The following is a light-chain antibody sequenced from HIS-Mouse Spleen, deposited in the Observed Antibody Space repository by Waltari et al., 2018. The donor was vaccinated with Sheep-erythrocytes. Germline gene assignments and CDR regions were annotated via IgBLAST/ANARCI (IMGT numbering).Light chain of an antibody. CDR1: SSAVGCYNY. V-gene: IGLV2-8*01. CDR2: EVS. Sequence: QSALTQPPSASGSPGQSVPISCTGTSSAVGCYNYVSWYQQHPGKAPKLMIYEVSKRPSGVPDRFSGSKSGNTASLTVSGLQAEDEADYYCSSYAGSNNWVFGGGTKLTVL. CDR3: SSYAGSNNWV. J-gene: IGLJ3*02.